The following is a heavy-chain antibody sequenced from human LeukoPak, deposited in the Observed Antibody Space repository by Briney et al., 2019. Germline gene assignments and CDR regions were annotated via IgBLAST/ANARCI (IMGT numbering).Heavy chain of an antibody. CDR3: ARHTQFDYYDSSGHPVRSDYFDY. J-gene: IGHJ4*02. CDR1: GGAISSGSYY. D-gene: IGHD3-22*01. V-gene: IGHV4-61*01. Sequence: PSETLSLTCTVPGGAISSGSYYWSWIRQPPGKGLEWIGYIYYSGSTNYNPSLKSRVTISVDTSKNQFSLKLSSVTAADTAVYYCARHTQFDYYDSSGHPVRSDYFDYWGQGTLVTVSS. CDR2: IYYSGST.